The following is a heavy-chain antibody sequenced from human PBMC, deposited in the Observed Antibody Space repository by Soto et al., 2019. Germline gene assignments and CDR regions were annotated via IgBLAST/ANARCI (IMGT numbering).Heavy chain of an antibody. V-gene: IGHV4-34*01. CDR3: ARNPVRYCSSTSCYISYYYYYGMDV. Sequence: SETLSLTCAVYGGSFSGYYWSWIRQPPGKGLEWIGEINHSGSTNYNPSLKSRVTISVDTSKNQFSLKLSSVTAADTAVYYCARNPVRYCSSTSCYISYYYYYGMDVWGQGTTVTVSS. D-gene: IGHD2-2*02. J-gene: IGHJ6*02. CDR2: INHSGST. CDR1: GGSFSGYY.